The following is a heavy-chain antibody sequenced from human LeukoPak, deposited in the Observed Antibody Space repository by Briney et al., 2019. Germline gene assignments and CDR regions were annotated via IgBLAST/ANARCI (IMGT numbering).Heavy chain of an antibody. CDR2: INHSGST. V-gene: IGHV4-34*01. CDR1: GGSFSGYY. CDR3: ARGRLTSSHGYYYFDY. D-gene: IGHD2-15*01. Sequence: SETLSLTCAVYGGSFSGYYWSWIRQPPGKGLEWIGEINHSGSTNYNPSLKSRVTISVDTSKNQFSLKLSSVTAADTAVYYCARGRLTSSHGYYYFDYWGQGTLVTVSS. J-gene: IGHJ4*02.